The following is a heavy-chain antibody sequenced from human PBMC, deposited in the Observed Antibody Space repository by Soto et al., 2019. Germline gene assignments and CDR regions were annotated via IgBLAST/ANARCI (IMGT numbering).Heavy chain of an antibody. CDR1: GYTFTSYG. Sequence: ASVKVSCKASGYTFTSYGISWVRQAPGQGLEWMGVIDPNGGRTIYAEKFQGRLTLTRDTSTATDYMQLSSLRPEDTAMYFCARDQSYKYLYLRLDPLGQGTLVTVSS. CDR3: ARDQSYKYLYLRLDP. D-gene: IGHD1-1*01. J-gene: IGHJ5*02. V-gene: IGHV1-46*01. CDR2: IDPNGGRT.